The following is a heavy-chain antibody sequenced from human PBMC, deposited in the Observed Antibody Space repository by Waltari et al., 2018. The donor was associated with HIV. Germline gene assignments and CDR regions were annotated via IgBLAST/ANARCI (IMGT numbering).Heavy chain of an antibody. Sequence: QVQLQESGPGLVKPSETLSLTCAVSGYSISSGYYWGWIRQPPGNGLEWIGSIYHSGSTYYNPALKSRVTISVDTSKNQFSLKLSSVTAADTAVYYCARVTDTAMVDFDYWGQGTLVTVSS. J-gene: IGHJ4*02. D-gene: IGHD5-18*01. CDR3: ARVTDTAMVDFDY. CDR1: GYSISSGYY. CDR2: IYHSGST. V-gene: IGHV4-38-2*01.